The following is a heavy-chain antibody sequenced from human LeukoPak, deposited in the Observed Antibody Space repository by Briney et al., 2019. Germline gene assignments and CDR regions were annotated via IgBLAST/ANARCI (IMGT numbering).Heavy chain of an antibody. J-gene: IGHJ4*02. CDR3: AREVPHCSSTSCYRDY. V-gene: IGHV3-23*01. CDR2: ISGSGGNT. D-gene: IGHD2-2*01. CDR1: GFTFSTYA. Sequence: PGGSLRLSCAASGFTFSTYAMNWVRQAPGKGLEWVSGISGSGGNTYYADSVKGRFTISRDNSKNTLYLQMNSLRAEDTAVYYCAREVPHCSSTSCYRDYWGQGTLVTVSS.